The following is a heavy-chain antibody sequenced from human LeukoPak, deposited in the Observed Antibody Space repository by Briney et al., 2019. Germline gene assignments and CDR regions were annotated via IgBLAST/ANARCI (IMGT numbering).Heavy chain of an antibody. V-gene: IGHV3-49*04. J-gene: IGHJ3*01. CDR1: GFTFGDYA. CDR3: AMKAVPRPRLHDAFDF. D-gene: IGHD5-24*01. Sequence: GGSLRLSCTASGFTFGDYAMSWVRQAPGKGLEWVGFIRSKAYGGTTEYAASVKGRFTISRVDSKSIAYLQMNSLRADDTAVYYCAMKAVPRPRLHDAFDFWGQGTVVSVSS. CDR2: IRSKAYGGTT.